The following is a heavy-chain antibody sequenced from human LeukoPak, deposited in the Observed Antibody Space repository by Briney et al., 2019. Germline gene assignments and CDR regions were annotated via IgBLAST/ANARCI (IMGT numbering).Heavy chain of an antibody. D-gene: IGHD6-19*01. CDR1: GGSIRSYY. V-gene: IGHV4-4*07. CDR2: IYISGST. J-gene: IGHJ4*02. Sequence: SETLSLTCTVSGGSIRSYYRSWIRQPAEKGLEWIGRIYISGSTNYNPSLKSRVTMSVDTSKNQFSLKLSSVTAADTAVCYCARAPEFSSGWLLDYWGQGTLVTVSS. CDR3: ARAPEFSSGWLLDY.